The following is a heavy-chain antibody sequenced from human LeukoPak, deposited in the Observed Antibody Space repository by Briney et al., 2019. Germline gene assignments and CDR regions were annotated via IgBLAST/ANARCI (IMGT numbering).Heavy chain of an antibody. CDR2: VYYSGST. D-gene: IGHD5/OR15-5a*01. J-gene: IGHJ4*02. V-gene: IGHV4-59*01. CDR1: GGSLSGFY. CDR3: ARDSVPRHFDY. Sequence: SETLSLTCTVSGGSLSGFYWSWIRQPPGKGLEWIGYVYYSGSTTYNPSLKSRVTISVDTSKNQFSLRLGSVTAADTAVYYCARDSVPRHFDYWGRGTLVTVSS.